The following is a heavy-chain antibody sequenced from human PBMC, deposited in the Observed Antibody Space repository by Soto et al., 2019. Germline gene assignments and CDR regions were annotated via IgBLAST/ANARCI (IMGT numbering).Heavy chain of an antibody. J-gene: IGHJ4*02. D-gene: IGHD3-3*01. CDR3: ARWSYLDY. CDR1: GFSFGSYA. V-gene: IGHV3-23*01. CDR2: ISGSDGKT. Sequence: PGGSLRLSCAASGFSFGSYALSWVRQAPGKGLVWVSTISGSDGKTFYADSVKGRFSISRDTSQSTLYLQMNSLRADDTAMYYCARWSYLDYWGQGARVTVSS.